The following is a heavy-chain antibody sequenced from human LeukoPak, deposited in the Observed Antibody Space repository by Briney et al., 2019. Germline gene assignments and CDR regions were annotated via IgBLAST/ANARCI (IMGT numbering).Heavy chain of an antibody. CDR3: ARDKNVADF. D-gene: IGHD3-10*02. V-gene: IGHV3-7*01. CDR1: GFTFSHYF. Sequence: GGSLRLSCVGSGFTFSHYFMTWYRQAPGKGLGWVANLNQDGSVQLYGDSVRGRFTISRDNAKNSVYIQMNSLRVEDTAMYYCARDKNVADFWGQGKRVIVSS. J-gene: IGHJ3*01. CDR2: LNQDGSVQ.